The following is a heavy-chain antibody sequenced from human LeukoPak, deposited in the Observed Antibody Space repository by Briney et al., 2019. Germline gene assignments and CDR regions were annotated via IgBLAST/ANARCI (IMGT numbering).Heavy chain of an antibody. CDR2: INPSGGST. Sequence: ASVKVSCKASGYTFTSYVLNWVRQAPGQGLEWMGIINPSGGSTSYAQKFQGRVTMTRDTSTSTVYMELSSLRSEDTAVYYCARKVVGATLGGYYFDYWGQGTLVTVSS. V-gene: IGHV1-46*01. CDR3: ARKVVGATLGGYYFDY. D-gene: IGHD1-26*01. CDR1: GYTFTSYV. J-gene: IGHJ4*02.